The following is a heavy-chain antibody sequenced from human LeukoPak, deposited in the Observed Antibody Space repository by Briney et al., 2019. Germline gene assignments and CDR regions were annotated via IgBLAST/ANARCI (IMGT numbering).Heavy chain of an antibody. D-gene: IGHD2-15*01. V-gene: IGHV3-23*01. CDR1: GFTFSSYA. CDR2: ISGSGGST. J-gene: IGHJ4*02. CDR3: AKEYYSGGSCYEEAFDY. Sequence: GGSLRLSCAASGFTFSSYAMSWVRQAPGKGLEWVSAISGSGGSTYYADSVKGRFAISRDNSKNTLYLQMNSLRAEDTAVYYCAKEYYSGGSCYEEAFDYWGQGTLVTVSS.